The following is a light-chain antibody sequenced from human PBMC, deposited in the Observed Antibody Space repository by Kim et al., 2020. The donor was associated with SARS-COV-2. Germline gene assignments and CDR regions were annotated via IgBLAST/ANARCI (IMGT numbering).Light chain of an antibody. V-gene: IGLV1-51*01. CDR2: DND. J-gene: IGLJ2*01. CDR1: SSNIGKNY. CDR3: GAWDNSLSAGI. Sequence: QSVLTQPPSVSAAPGQKVTISCSGSSSNIGKNYVSWYQQFPGTAPKLLIYDNDNRAAGIPDRFFGSKSGTSATLGITGLQTGDEADYYCGAWDNSLSAGIFGGGTKVTVL.